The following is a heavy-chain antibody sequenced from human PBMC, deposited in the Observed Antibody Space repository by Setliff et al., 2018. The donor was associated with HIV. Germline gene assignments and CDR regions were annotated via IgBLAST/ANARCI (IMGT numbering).Heavy chain of an antibody. V-gene: IGHV5-51*01. Sequence: GESLKISCMGFGYSFTNYWIAWARQMPGKGLEWMGIIYPDDSDTNYSPSFRGQVTMSADKSINTAYLQWDSLKASDSAMYYCARAKNKWNPGEHWGQGTVVTVSS. J-gene: IGHJ4*02. CDR1: GYSFTNYW. D-gene: IGHD1-20*01. CDR3: ARAKNKWNPGEH. CDR2: IYPDDSDT.